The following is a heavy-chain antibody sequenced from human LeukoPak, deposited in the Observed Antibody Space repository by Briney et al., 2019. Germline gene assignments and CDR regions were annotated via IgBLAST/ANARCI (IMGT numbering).Heavy chain of an antibody. CDR3: ASGSSGYDP. Sequence: KPSETLSLTCTVSGGSISGYYWSWIRQPAGKGLEWIGRIYSSGTTIYNPSLKSRVTMSVDTSKNQFSLKLSSVTAADTAVYFCASGSSGYDPWGQGTLVTVSS. J-gene: IGHJ5*02. D-gene: IGHD5-12*01. V-gene: IGHV4-4*07. CDR1: GGSISGYY. CDR2: IYSSGTT.